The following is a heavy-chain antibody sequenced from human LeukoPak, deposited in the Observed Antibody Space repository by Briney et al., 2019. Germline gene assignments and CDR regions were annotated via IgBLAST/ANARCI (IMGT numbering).Heavy chain of an antibody. Sequence: SETLSLTCTVSGGSFSDYYWSWIRQPAGKGLEWIGRIYTSGSTNYNPSVKSRVTMSVDTSNNQFSLKLTSVTAADTAVYYCARQPPQYYGMDVWGQGTTVTVSS. CDR2: IYTSGST. D-gene: IGHD1-14*01. J-gene: IGHJ6*02. V-gene: IGHV4-4*07. CDR3: ARQPPQYYGMDV. CDR1: GGSFSDYY.